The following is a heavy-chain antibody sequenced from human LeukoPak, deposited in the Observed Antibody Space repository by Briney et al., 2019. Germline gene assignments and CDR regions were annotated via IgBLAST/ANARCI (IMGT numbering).Heavy chain of an antibody. CDR3: ARTLGYCSSTSCYGGAFDI. D-gene: IGHD2-2*01. Sequence: PGGSLRLSCAVSGFTFSSYAMSWVRQAPGKGLEWVSAISGSGGSTYYADSVKGRFTISRDNSKNTLYLQMNSLRAEDTAVYYCARTLGYCSSTSCYGGAFDIWGQGTMVTISS. CDR1: GFTFSSYA. J-gene: IGHJ3*02. V-gene: IGHV3-23*01. CDR2: ISGSGGST.